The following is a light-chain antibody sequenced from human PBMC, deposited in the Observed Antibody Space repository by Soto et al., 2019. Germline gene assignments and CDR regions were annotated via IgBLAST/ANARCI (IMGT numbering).Light chain of an antibody. V-gene: IGKV3-20*01. CDR2: GAS. J-gene: IGKJ4*01. CDR3: QQYGSSPLT. Sequence: GLTQSPGTLSLSPGERATLSCRASQSISSKLAWYQQRPGQAPRLLIYGASSRATGIPDRFSGSGSGTDFTLTISRLEPEDFAVYYCQQYGSSPLTFGGGTKV. CDR1: QSISSK.